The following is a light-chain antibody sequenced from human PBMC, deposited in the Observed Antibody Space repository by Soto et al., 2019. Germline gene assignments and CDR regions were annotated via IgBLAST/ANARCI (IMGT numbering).Light chain of an antibody. CDR2: LAS. Sequence: EIVLTQPPGTLSSFPGDRVTLSCRASQAVNTRLAWYQHKPGQAPRLLIYLASNRAAGVPARFSGSGSGTDFTLTISDVEPEDFAVYYCHQRQSWPRTFGQGTKVDI. CDR3: HQRQSWPRT. CDR1: QAVNTR. V-gene: IGKV3-11*01. J-gene: IGKJ1*01.